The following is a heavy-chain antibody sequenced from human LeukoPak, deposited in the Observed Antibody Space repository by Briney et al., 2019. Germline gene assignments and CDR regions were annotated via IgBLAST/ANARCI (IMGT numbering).Heavy chain of an antibody. D-gene: IGHD2-15*01. CDR2: IIPIFGTA. V-gene: IGHV1-69*13. Sequence: SVKVSCKASGGTFSSYAISWVRQAPGQGLEWMGGIIPIFGTANYAQKFQGRVTITADESTSTAYVELSSLRSEDTAVYYCARALGVVGGPGDYYYYMDVWGKGTTVTVSS. CDR1: GGTFSSYA. CDR3: ARALGVVGGPGDYYYYMDV. J-gene: IGHJ6*03.